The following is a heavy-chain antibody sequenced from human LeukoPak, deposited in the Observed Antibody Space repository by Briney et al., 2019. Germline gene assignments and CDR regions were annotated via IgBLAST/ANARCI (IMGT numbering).Heavy chain of an antibody. CDR2: IYYSGST. CDR1: GGSVSSGSYY. D-gene: IGHD5-24*01. CDR3: AREMATRPYFDY. V-gene: IGHV4-61*01. J-gene: IGHJ4*02. Sequence: SETLSLTCTVSGGSVSSGSYYWSWIRQPPGKDLKWIGYIYYSGSTNYNPSLKSRVTISVDTSKNQFSLKLSSVTAADTAVYYCAREMATRPYFDYWGQGTLVTVSS.